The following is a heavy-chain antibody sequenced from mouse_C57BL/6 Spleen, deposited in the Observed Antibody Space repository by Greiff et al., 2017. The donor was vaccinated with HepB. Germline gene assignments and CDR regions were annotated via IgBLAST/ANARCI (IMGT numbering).Heavy chain of an antibody. Sequence: EVQVVESGEGLVKPGGSLKLSCAASGFTFSSYAMSWVRQTPEKRLEWVAYISSGGDYIYYADTVKGRFTISRDNARNTLYLQMSSMKSEDTAMYYCTRGYYSNLRYAMDYWGQGTSVTVSS. CDR2: ISSGGDYI. J-gene: IGHJ4*01. CDR3: TRGYYSNLRYAMDY. D-gene: IGHD2-5*01. V-gene: IGHV5-9-1*02. CDR1: GFTFSSYA.